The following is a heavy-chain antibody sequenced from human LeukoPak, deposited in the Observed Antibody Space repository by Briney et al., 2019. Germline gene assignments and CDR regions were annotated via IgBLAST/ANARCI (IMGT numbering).Heavy chain of an antibody. CDR2: TYYRSKWYN. Sequence: SQTLSLTFAISGDSVSSNSAAWNWIRQSPSRGLGWLGRTYYRSKWYNDYAVSVKSRITINPDTSKNQFSLQLNSVTPEDTAVYYCARDQGIAVAAGPYYYYGMDVWGQGTTVTVSS. CDR1: GDSVSSNSAA. CDR3: ARDQGIAVAAGPYYYYGMDV. V-gene: IGHV6-1*01. D-gene: IGHD6-19*01. J-gene: IGHJ6*02.